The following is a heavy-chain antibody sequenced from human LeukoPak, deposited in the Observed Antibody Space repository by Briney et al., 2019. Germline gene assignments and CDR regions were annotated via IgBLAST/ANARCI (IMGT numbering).Heavy chain of an antibody. CDR2: ISGSGLST. V-gene: IGHV3-23*01. CDR3: AKDRRAGSYDY. CDR1: GFTFYDYD. Sequence: PGGSLRLSCAASGFTFYDYDMTWVRQAPGKGLEWVSTISGSGLSTYYADSVKGRFTISRDNSNNTVFLQMNSLRAEDTAVYFCAKDRRAGSYDYWGQGTLVTVSS. D-gene: IGHD3-10*01. J-gene: IGHJ4*02.